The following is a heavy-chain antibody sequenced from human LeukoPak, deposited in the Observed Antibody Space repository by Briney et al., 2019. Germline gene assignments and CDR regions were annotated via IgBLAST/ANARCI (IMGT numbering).Heavy chain of an antibody. J-gene: IGHJ5*02. CDR1: GFTFSSYA. CDR3: AKDRAYYYDSSGYSS. V-gene: IGHV3-23*01. CDR2: ISGSGGST. D-gene: IGHD3-22*01. Sequence: GGSLRLSCAASGFTFSSYAMSWVRQAPGKGLEWVSAISGSGGSTYYADSVKGQFTISRDNSKNTLYLQVNSLRAEDTAVYYCAKDRAYYYDSSGYSSWGQGTLVTVSS.